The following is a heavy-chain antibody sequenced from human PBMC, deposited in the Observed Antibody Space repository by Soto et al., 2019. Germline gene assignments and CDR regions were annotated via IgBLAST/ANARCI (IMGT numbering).Heavy chain of an antibody. D-gene: IGHD1-20*01. CDR1: GYTFTSYA. Sequence: ASVKVSCKASGYTFTSYAMHWVRQAPGQRLEWMGWINAGNGNTKYSQKFQGRVTITRDTSASTAYMELSSLRSEDLAVYYCARDVVKITGTTFSFYYYYYMDVWGKGTTVTVSS. J-gene: IGHJ6*03. CDR3: ARDVVKITGTTFSFYYYYYMDV. CDR2: INAGNGNT. V-gene: IGHV1-3*01.